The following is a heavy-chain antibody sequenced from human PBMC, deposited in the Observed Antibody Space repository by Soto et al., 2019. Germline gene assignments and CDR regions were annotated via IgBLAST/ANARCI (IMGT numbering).Heavy chain of an antibody. Sequence: PSETLSLTCTVSGGSISSSSYYWGWIRQPPGKGREWIGSIYYSGSTYYNPSLKSRVTISVDTSKNQFSLKLSSVTAADTAVYYCARHVAARPHYYYYYGMDVWGQGTTVTVSS. CDR3: ARHVAARPHYYYYYGMDV. CDR1: GGSISSSSYY. V-gene: IGHV4-39*01. D-gene: IGHD6-6*01. CDR2: IYYSGST. J-gene: IGHJ6*02.